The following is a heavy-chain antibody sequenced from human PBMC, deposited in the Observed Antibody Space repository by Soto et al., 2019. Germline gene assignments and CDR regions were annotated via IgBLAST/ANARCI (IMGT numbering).Heavy chain of an antibody. V-gene: IGHV4-59*01. Sequence: TSETLSLTCTVSGGSISSYYWSWIRQPPGKGLEWIGYIYYSGSTNYNPSLKSRVTISVDTSKNQFSLKLGSVTAADTAVYYCARDTAMKIDYWGQGTLVTVSS. D-gene: IGHD5-18*01. CDR1: GGSISSYY. CDR2: IYYSGST. J-gene: IGHJ4*02. CDR3: ARDTAMKIDY.